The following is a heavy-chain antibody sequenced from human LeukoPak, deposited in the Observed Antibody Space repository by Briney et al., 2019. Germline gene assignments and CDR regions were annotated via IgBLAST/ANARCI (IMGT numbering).Heavy chain of an antibody. CDR3: ARDQSGSGWYSY. J-gene: IGHJ4*02. CDR2: INHSGST. CDR1: GFTFSNAW. Sequence: GSLRLSCAASGFTFSNAWMSWIRQSPEKGLEWIGEINHSGSTNYNPSLKSRVTISVDTSKNQFSLKLSSVTAADTAVYYCARDQSGSGWYSYWGQGTLVTVSS. D-gene: IGHD6-19*01. V-gene: IGHV4-34*01.